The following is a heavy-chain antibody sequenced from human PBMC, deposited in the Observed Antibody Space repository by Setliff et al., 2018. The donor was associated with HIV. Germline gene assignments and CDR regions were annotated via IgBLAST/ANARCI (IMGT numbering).Heavy chain of an antibody. CDR3: ARGPSSTHWSPGYFQH. J-gene: IGHJ1*01. CDR1: GGSINSYY. Sequence: PSETLSLTCTVSGGSINSYYWSWIRQPPGKGLEWVANIKQDGSEKYYVDSVKGRFTISRDNAKNSLYLQVNNLRAEDTAVYYCARGPSSTHWSPGYFQHWGQGTPVTVSS. V-gene: IGHV3-7*03. CDR2: IKQDGSEK. D-gene: IGHD2-8*02.